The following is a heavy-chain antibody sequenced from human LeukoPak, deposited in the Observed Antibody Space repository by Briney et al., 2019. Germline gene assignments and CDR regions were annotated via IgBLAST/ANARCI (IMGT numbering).Heavy chain of an antibody. CDR3: GRDTVGYGGAFDI. V-gene: IGHV3-30-3*01. Sequence: PGGSLRLSCVASGFTFRSYNMHWVRQAPGKGLEWVAVISYDGSNKYYADSVKGRSTISRDNSKNTLYLQVNSLRPEDTAVYYCGRDTVGYGGAFDIWGQGTMVTVSS. CDR2: ISYDGSNK. D-gene: IGHD5-18*01. J-gene: IGHJ3*02. CDR1: GFTFRSYN.